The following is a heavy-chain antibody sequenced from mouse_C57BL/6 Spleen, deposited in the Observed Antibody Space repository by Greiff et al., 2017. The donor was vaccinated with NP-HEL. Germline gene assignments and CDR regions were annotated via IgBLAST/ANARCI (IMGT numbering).Heavy chain of an antibody. Sequence: VQLQQSGAELVRPGASVKLSCTASGFNIKDYYMHWVKQRPEQGLEWIGRIDPEDGDTEYAPKFQGKATMTADTSSNSAYLQLSSLTSEDTAVYYCTTGWLLRGGPDYWGQGTTLTVSS. CDR3: TTGWLLRGGPDY. J-gene: IGHJ2*01. D-gene: IGHD2-3*01. CDR1: GFNIKDYY. V-gene: IGHV14-1*01. CDR2: IDPEDGDT.